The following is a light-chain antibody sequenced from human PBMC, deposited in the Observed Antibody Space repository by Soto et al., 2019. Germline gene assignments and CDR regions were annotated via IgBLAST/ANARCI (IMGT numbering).Light chain of an antibody. CDR1: QSVADNY. V-gene: IGKV3-20*01. Sequence: EIVLTQSPGTLSLSPGERATLSCRASQSVADNYLAWYQQKPGQPPRLLIYAASRRAAGIPDTFSGSGSGTDFPLTITRLEPEDFALYYCQQYGHSPRTFGQGTKVEVK. CDR3: QQYGHSPRT. J-gene: IGKJ1*01. CDR2: AAS.